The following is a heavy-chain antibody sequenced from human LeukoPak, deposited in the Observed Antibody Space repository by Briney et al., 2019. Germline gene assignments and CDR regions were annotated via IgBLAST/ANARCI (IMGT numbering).Heavy chain of an antibody. Sequence: AASVKVSCKASGYTFTTYGINWVRQATGQGLEWMGWVNPNSGNTAYAQKFQGRVTMTRNTSISTAYMELSSLRSEDTAVYYCVRYYYYGMDVWGQGTTVTVSS. CDR2: VNPNSGNT. CDR1: GYTFTTYG. J-gene: IGHJ6*02. V-gene: IGHV1-8*01. CDR3: VRYYYYGMDV.